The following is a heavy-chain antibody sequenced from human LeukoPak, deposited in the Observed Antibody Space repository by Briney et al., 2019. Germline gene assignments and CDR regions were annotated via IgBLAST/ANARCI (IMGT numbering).Heavy chain of an antibody. D-gene: IGHD2-15*01. J-gene: IGHJ4*02. CDR1: GYTFISCY. Sequence: GASVKVSCKTSGYTFISCYIVWVRQAPGQGLEWMGRIGPSGGSTSYTQKFQGRVTMTRGTSTSTVYMELSSLRSEDTAVYYCARNSGSGFDYWGQGTLVTVSS. CDR2: IGPSGGST. V-gene: IGHV1-46*01. CDR3: ARNSGSGFDY.